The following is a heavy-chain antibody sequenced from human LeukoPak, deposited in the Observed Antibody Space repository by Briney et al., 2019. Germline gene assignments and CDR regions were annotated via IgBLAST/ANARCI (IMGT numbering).Heavy chain of an antibody. V-gene: IGHV3-23*01. CDR1: GFTFSSYA. CDR2: ISGSGGST. Sequence: GGSLRLSCAASGFTFSSYAMSWVRQAPGKGLEWVSAISGSGGSTYYADSVKGRLTISRDNSKNTLYLQMNSLRAEDTAVYYCAKGSRITMIVVARPDAFDIWGQGTMVTVSS. J-gene: IGHJ3*02. D-gene: IGHD3-22*01. CDR3: AKGSRITMIVVARPDAFDI.